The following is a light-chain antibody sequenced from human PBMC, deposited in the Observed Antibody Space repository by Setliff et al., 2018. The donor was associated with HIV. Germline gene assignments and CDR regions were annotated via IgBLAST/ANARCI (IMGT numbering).Light chain of an antibody. CDR3: SSYAGSRAFDV. Sequence: QSVLTQPRSVSGSPGQSVTFSCTGSSSDVGTYNYVSWYQQHPGKAPKLMIYDVTRRPSGVPDRFSGSKSGNTASLTISGLQPDDEGDYFCSSYAGSRAFDVFGTGTRSPS. CDR1: SSDVGTYNY. CDR2: DVT. V-gene: IGLV2-11*01. J-gene: IGLJ1*01.